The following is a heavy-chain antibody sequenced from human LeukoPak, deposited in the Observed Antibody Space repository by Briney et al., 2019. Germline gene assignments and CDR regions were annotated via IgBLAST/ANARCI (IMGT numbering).Heavy chain of an antibody. V-gene: IGHV4-4*02. CDR1: GGSISSSNW. Sequence: PSGTLSLTCAVSGGSISSSNWWSWVRQPPGKGLEWIGEIYHSGSTNYNPSLKSRVTISVDKSKNQFSLKLSSVTAADTAVYYCARDLPRITIFGVVMRDALDIWGQGTMVTVSS. D-gene: IGHD3-3*01. CDR3: ARDLPRITIFGVVMRDALDI. CDR2: IYHSGST. J-gene: IGHJ3*02.